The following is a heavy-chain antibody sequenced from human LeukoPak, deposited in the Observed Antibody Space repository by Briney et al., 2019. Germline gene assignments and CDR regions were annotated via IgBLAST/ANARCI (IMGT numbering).Heavy chain of an antibody. D-gene: IGHD6-19*01. CDR2: IYYSGST. CDR1: GGSISSSSYY. J-gene: IGHJ2*01. CDR3: ARDPATHSSGWLPASLLWYFDL. V-gene: IGHV4-39*07. Sequence: SETLSLTCTVSGGSISSSSYYWGWIRQPPGKGLEWIGSIYYSGSTYYNPSLKSRVTISVDTSKNQFSLKLSSVTAADTAVYYCARDPATHSSGWLPASLLWYFDLWGRGTLVTVSS.